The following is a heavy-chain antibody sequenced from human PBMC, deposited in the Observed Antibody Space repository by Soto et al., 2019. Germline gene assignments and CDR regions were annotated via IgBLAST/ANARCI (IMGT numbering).Heavy chain of an antibody. CDR1: GGSISSSSYY. J-gene: IGHJ4*02. CDR2: IYYSGST. Sequence: QLQLQESGPGLVKPSETLSLTCTVSGGSISSSSYYWGWIRQPPGKGLEWIGRIYYSGSTYYSPSLNNTLSISVDTSRNQFSLKLSSVTAADTAVYYCARRGSSRWDGYWGQGTLVTVSS. D-gene: IGHD6-13*01. CDR3: ARRGSSRWDGY. V-gene: IGHV4-39*01.